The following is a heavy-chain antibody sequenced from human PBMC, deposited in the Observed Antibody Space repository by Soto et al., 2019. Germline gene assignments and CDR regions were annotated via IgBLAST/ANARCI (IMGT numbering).Heavy chain of an antibody. Sequence: SHTLSLTCAISGYSVSGNTASWNWIRQSPSRGLEWLGRTYFRSKWYNDYAVSVKSRIIINPDTSNNQFSLQLNSVTPEDTAVYFCAKGDNLGPKTGYAFDPWGQGIMVTVSS. V-gene: IGHV6-1*01. CDR3: AKGDNLGPKTGYAFDP. D-gene: IGHD5-12*01. J-gene: IGHJ5*02. CDR1: GYSVSGNTAS. CDR2: TYFRSKWYN.